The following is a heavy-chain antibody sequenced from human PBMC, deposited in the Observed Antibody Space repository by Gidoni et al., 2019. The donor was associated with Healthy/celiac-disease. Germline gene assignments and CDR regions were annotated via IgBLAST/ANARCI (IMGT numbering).Heavy chain of an antibody. CDR1: GFTFSSYS. V-gene: IGHV3-21*01. CDR2: ISSSSSYI. D-gene: IGHD6-6*01. Sequence: EVQLVESGGGLVKPGGSLRLSCAASGFTFSSYSMNWVRQAPGKGLELVSSISSSSSYISYADSVKGRFTISRDNAKNSLYLQMNSLRAEDTAVYYCARDSQLSNYYYYGMDVWGQGTTVTVSS. CDR3: ARDSQLSNYYYYGMDV. J-gene: IGHJ6*02.